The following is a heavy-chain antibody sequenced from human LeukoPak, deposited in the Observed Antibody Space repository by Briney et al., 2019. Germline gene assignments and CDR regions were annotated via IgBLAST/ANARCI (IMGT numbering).Heavy chain of an antibody. V-gene: IGHV1-69*04. Sequence: EASVTVSCKASGGTFSSYAISWVRQAPGQGLEWMGRIIPILGIANYAQKFQGRVTITADKSTSTAYMELSSLRSEDTAVYYCARALRYFDWRYYYGMDVWGQGTPVTVSS. J-gene: IGHJ6*02. D-gene: IGHD3-9*01. CDR2: IIPILGIA. CDR1: GGTFSSYA. CDR3: ARALRYFDWRYYYGMDV.